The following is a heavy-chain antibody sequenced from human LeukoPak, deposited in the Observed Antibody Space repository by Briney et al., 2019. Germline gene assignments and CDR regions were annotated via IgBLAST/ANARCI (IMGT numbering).Heavy chain of an antibody. CDR1: GGSISSLY. Sequence: TDTLSPTCSVSGGSISSLYWSWIRQPPGKGLEWIGYLYYTGSTNSNPSLKSRVTMFVDMSKNQFSLRLSSVTAADTAVYYCARHRAYSSSSPFDYWGQGTLVTVSS. J-gene: IGHJ4*02. CDR2: LYYTGST. V-gene: IGHV4-59*08. CDR3: ARHRAYSSSSPFDY. D-gene: IGHD6-6*01.